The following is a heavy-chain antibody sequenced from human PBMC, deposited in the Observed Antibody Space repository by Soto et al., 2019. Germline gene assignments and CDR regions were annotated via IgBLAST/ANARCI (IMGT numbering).Heavy chain of an antibody. CDR2: MYNSGSA. Sequence: SEALSLTCTVSGGSLSSYYWSWIRQPPGKGLEWVGYMYNSGSANYNPSLKSRVTISVDMSQNQFSLKLTSVTAADTAVYYCARHGAIYSNSWYDFDYWGQGTLVTVS. J-gene: IGHJ4*02. CDR1: GGSLSSYY. D-gene: IGHD5-18*01. V-gene: IGHV4-59*08. CDR3: ARHGAIYSNSWYDFDY.